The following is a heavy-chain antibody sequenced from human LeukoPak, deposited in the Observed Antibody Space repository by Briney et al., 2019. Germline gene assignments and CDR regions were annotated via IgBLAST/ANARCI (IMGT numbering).Heavy chain of an antibody. CDR3: ARDMGVGWSPYPFDY. J-gene: IGHJ4*02. D-gene: IGHD6-19*01. Sequence: GGSLRLSCAASGFTFSSYSMNWVRQAPGKGLEWVSYISSSSSTIYYADSVKGRFTISRNNAKNSLYLQMNSLRAEDTAVYYCARDMGVGWSPYPFDYWGQGTLVTVSS. CDR1: GFTFSSYS. V-gene: IGHV3-48*04. CDR2: ISSSSSTI.